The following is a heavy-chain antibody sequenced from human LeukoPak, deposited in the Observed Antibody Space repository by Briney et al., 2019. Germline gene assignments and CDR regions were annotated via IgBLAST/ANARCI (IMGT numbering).Heavy chain of an antibody. J-gene: IGHJ4*02. CDR1: GGSISSYY. Sequence: SETLSLTCTVSGGSISSYYWSWIRQPAGKGLEWIGRIYTSGSTNYNPSLKSRVIISVDTSKNQFSLKMSSVTAADTAVYYCATYYSDSSAYVHYLDSWGQGTLVTVSS. CDR3: ATYYSDSSAYVHYLDS. D-gene: IGHD3-22*01. V-gene: IGHV4-4*07. CDR2: IYTSGST.